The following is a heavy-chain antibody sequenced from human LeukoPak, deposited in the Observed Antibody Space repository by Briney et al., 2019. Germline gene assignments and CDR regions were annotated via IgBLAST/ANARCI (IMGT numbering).Heavy chain of an antibody. CDR1: GGSISSYY. D-gene: IGHD6-19*01. CDR2: VFHSGST. V-gene: IGHV4-59*01. CDR3: AREASSGWHIDY. J-gene: IGHJ4*02. Sequence: SETLSLTCTVSGGSISSYYWNWIRQPPGKGLEWIGYVFHSGSTNYNPSLKSRVTMSVDTSKNQFSLKLSSVTAADTAVYYCAREASSGWHIDYWGQGTLVTVSS.